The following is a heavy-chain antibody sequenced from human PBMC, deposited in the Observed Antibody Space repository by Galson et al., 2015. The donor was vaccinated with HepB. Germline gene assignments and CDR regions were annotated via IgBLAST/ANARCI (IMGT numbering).Heavy chain of an antibody. CDR3: VRGHRGGYEIFDY. D-gene: IGHD5-12*01. Sequence: SLRLSCAASGFSFNDHGLSWVRQAPGKGLEWVSGIIWNAGSTGYADSVKGRFTISRDNARNSLYLQMNSLRAEDTALYYCVRGHRGGYEIFDYWGQGTLVTVSS. CDR1: GFSFNDHG. J-gene: IGHJ4*02. V-gene: IGHV3-20*04. CDR2: IIWNAGST.